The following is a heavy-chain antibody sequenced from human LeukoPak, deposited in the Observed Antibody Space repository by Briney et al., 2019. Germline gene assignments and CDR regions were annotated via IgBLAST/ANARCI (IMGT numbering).Heavy chain of an antibody. J-gene: IGHJ3*02. D-gene: IGHD3-22*01. CDR2: ISGSGGST. Sequence: GESLRLSCAASGFTLSSYAMSWVRQAPGKGLEWVSAISGSGGSTYYADSVKGGFTISRDNAKNSLYLQMNSLRAEDTALYHCARGYYDSSDHAFDIWGQGTMVTVSS. CDR3: ARGYYDSSDHAFDI. CDR1: GFTLSSYA. V-gene: IGHV3-23*01.